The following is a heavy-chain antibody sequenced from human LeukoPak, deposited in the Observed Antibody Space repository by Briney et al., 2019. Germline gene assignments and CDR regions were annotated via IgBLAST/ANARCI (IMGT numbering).Heavy chain of an antibody. CDR1: GFTFSSYS. CDR3: ATSPKGAPFDP. Sequence: GGSLRLSCAASGFTFSSYSMNWVRQAPGKGLEWVSSISSSSSYIYYADSVKGRFTISRDNAKNSLYLQMNSLRAEDTAVYYCATSPKGAPFDPWGQGTLVTVSS. J-gene: IGHJ5*02. V-gene: IGHV3-21*01. CDR2: ISSSSSYI.